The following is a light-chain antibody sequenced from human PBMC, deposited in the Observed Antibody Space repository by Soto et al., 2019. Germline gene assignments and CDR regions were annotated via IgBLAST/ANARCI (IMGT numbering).Light chain of an antibody. CDR2: GAS. V-gene: IGKV3-20*01. J-gene: IGKJ4*01. Sequence: EIVLTQSPGTLSLSPGERATLSCRARQSVSSSYLAWYQQKPGQAPRLLIYGASSRATGIPDRFSGSGSGTDCTLTISRLEPEDVAVYYCQQYGSSPRTFGGGTKVEIK. CDR1: QSVSSSY. CDR3: QQYGSSPRT.